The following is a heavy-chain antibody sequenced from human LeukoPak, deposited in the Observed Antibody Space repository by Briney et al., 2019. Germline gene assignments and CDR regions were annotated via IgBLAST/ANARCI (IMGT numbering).Heavy chain of an antibody. Sequence: PWGSLRLSCAASGFTFSSYVMSWVRQAPGKGLEWVSGISGSGCSTYYVDSVKGRFTMSRDNSKTTLYLQMNSLRGEDTAVYYCANRDYWGQGTLVTVSS. CDR2: ISGSGCST. V-gene: IGHV3-23*01. CDR3: ANRDY. J-gene: IGHJ4*02. CDR1: GFTFSSYV.